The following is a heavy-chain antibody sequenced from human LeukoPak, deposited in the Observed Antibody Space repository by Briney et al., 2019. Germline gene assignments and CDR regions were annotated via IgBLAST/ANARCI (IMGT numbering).Heavy chain of an antibody. CDR3: ASEGGGFDY. CDR2: IYYSGST. V-gene: IGHV4-59*12. D-gene: IGHD3-16*01. J-gene: IGHJ4*02. Sequence: SETLSLTCTVSGGSISNYYWSWIRQPPGKGLEWIGYIYYSGSTNYNPSLKSRVTMSVDTAKNQFSLKLSSVTAADTAVYYCASEGGGFDYWGQGTLVTVSS. CDR1: GGSISNYY.